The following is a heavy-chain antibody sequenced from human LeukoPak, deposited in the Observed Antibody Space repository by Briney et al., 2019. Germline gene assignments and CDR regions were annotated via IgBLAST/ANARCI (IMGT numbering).Heavy chain of an antibody. CDR2: IYYSGST. CDR3: ARDPFDY. Sequence: SETLSLTCTVSGGSLSSSSYYWGWIRQPPGKGLEWIGSIYYSGSTYYNPSLKSRVTISVDTSKNQFSLKLSSVTAADTAVYYCARDPFDYWGQGTLVTVSS. CDR1: GGSLSSSSYY. J-gene: IGHJ4*02. V-gene: IGHV4-39*02.